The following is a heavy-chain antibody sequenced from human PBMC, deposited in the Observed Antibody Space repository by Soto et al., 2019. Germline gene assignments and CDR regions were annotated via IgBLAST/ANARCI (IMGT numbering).Heavy chain of an antibody. V-gene: IGHV1-18*01. CDR2: IKAYSGNT. J-gene: IGHJ4*02. D-gene: IGHD4-17*01. CDR3: AIADYGDDDY. Sequence: GPGAKKPGAAVKVSCKASGDTFATSTISWLRQAPGQGPEWMGWIKAYSGNTNYAQKLQGRLTMTTDTSTSTAYMELRSLTTDDTAIYYCAIADYGDDDYWGQGTLVTVSS. CDR1: GDTFATST.